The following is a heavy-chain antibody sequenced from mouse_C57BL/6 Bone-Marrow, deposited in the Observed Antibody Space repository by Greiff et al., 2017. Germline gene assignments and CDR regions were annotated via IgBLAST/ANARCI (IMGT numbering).Heavy chain of an antibody. CDR2: IDPSDSYT. CDR3: AKTFSDY. CDR1: GYTFTSYW. J-gene: IGHJ2*01. Sequence: QVHVKQPGAELVRPGTSVKLSCKASGYTFTSYWMHWVKQRPGQGLEWIGVIDPSDSYTNYNQKFKGKATLTVDTSSSTAYMQLSSLTSEDSAVYYCAKTFSDYWGQGTTLTVSS. V-gene: IGHV1-59*01.